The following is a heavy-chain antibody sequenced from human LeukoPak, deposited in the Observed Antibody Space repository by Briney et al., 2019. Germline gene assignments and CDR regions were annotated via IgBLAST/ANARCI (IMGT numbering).Heavy chain of an antibody. D-gene: IGHD3-10*01. CDR3: ARQPGMVRGLVTFLFDL. J-gene: IGHJ4*02. CDR1: GGSINSNTVY. CDR2: IHYGGST. V-gene: IGHV4-39*07. Sequence: SETLSLTCTVSGGSINSNTVYWGWIRQPPGKGPEWIGSIHYGGSTYYNPSLKSRVAISVDRSKNQLSLKVQFVTAADTAVYYCARQPGMVRGLVTFLFDLWGQGTLVSVSS.